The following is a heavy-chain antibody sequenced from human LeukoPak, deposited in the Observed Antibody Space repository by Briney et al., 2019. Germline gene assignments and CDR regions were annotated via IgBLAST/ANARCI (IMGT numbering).Heavy chain of an antibody. J-gene: IGHJ5*02. CDR3: ARHSSSWYNWFDP. V-gene: IGHV4-31*03. CDR1: GRLISSGGYY. CDR2: IYYSGST. Sequence: SETLSLTCTVSGRLISSGGYYWSWIRQHPGKGPEWIGNIYYSGSTYYNPSLKSRVTISVDTSKNQFSLKLSSVTAADTAVYYCARHSSSWYNWFDPWGQGTLVTVSS. D-gene: IGHD6-13*01.